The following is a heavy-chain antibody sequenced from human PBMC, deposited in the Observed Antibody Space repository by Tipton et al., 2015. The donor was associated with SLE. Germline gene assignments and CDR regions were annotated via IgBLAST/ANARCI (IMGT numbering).Heavy chain of an antibody. J-gene: IGHJ3*02. CDR1: GGSISSYF. D-gene: IGHD3-3*01. CDR3: ARGGRIAIFGVATDGAFDI. Sequence: TLSLTCTVSGGSISSYFWSWIRQPPGKGLEWIGYIYYSGSTNHNPSLKSRVTISVDTSKNQFSLKLSSVTAADTAVYYCARGGRIAIFGVATDGAFDIWGQGTMATVSS. CDR2: IYYSGST. V-gene: IGHV4-59*01.